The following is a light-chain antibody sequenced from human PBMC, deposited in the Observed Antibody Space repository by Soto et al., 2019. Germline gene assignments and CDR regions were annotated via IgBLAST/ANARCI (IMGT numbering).Light chain of an antibody. CDR1: SSNIGAGYD. V-gene: IGLV1-40*01. CDR2: GNN. J-gene: IGLJ2*01. CDR3: QSSDTRLNSVV. Sequence: QSVVTQPPSVSGAPGQRVTISCTGSSSNIGAGYDVHWYQQFPGTAPKLLIYGNNNRPSGVPDRFSGSKSGTSASLAITGLQAEDEADYYRQSSDTRLNSVVFGWGTKLTVL.